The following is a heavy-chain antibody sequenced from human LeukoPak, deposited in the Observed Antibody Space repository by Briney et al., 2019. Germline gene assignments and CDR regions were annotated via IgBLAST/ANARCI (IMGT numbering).Heavy chain of an antibody. CDR3: ARPTIALLGFDI. CDR2: INHSGST. Sequence: SETLSLTCTVSGGSISSYYWSWIRQPPGKGLEWIGEINHSGSTNSNPSLKSRVTISIDTSKNQFSLKLRSVTAADTAVYYCARPTIALLGFDIWGQGTMVTVSS. CDR1: GGSISSYY. D-gene: IGHD5-24*01. V-gene: IGHV4-34*01. J-gene: IGHJ3*02.